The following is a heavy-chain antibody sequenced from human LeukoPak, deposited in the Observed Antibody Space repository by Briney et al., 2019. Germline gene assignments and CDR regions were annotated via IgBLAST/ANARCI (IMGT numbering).Heavy chain of an antibody. CDR1: GFTFSSYG. V-gene: IGHV3-30*02. Sequence: GGSLRLSCAASGFTFSSYGMHWVRQAPGKGLEWVAFIRYDGSNKYYADSVKGRFTISRDNSKNTLYLQMNSLRAEDTAVYYCARRIAAAVSAFDIWGQGTMVTVSS. D-gene: IGHD6-13*01. CDR2: IRYDGSNK. CDR3: ARRIAAAVSAFDI. J-gene: IGHJ3*02.